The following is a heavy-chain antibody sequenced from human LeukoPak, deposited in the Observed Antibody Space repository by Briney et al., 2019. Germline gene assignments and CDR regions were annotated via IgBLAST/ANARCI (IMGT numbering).Heavy chain of an antibody. CDR3: ARGPIFGVAPDAFDI. J-gene: IGHJ3*02. D-gene: IGHD3-3*01. CDR1: GGSFSGYY. CDR2: INHSGST. Sequence: SETLSLTCAVYGGSFSGYYWSWIRQPPGKGLEWIGEINHSGSTNYNPSLKSRVTISVDTSKNRFSLKLSSVTAADTAVYYCARGPIFGVAPDAFDIWGQGTMVTVSS. V-gene: IGHV4-34*01.